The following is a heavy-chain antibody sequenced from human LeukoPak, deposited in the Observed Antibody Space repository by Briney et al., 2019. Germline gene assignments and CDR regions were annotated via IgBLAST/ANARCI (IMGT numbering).Heavy chain of an antibody. Sequence: ASVTLSFTSSGYTFTGYYIDCRRQGPGQGLEWMGWINPNSGGTNYAQKFQGRVTMTRDTSISTAYMELSRLRSDDTAVYYCARDRVDYWGQGTLVTVSS. J-gene: IGHJ4*02. CDR3: ARDRVDY. V-gene: IGHV1-2*02. CDR1: GYTFTGYY. CDR2: INPNSGGT.